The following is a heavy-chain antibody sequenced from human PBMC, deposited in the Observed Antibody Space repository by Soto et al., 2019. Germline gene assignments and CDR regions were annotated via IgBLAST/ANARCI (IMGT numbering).Heavy chain of an antibody. CDR2: IGTAGDT. D-gene: IGHD5-18*01. CDR1: GFTFSSYD. CDR3: ARGSRGYSYGFSWYFDL. J-gene: IGHJ2*01. V-gene: IGHV3-13*01. Sequence: EVQLVESGGGLVQPGGSPRLSCAASGFTFSSYDLHWVRQATGKGLEWVSAIGTAGDTYYPGSVKGRFTISRENAKNSLYLQMNSLRAGDTAVYYCARGSRGYSYGFSWYFDLWGRGTLVTVSS.